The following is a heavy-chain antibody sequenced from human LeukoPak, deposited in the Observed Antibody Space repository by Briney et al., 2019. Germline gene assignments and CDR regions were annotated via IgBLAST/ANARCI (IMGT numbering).Heavy chain of an antibody. V-gene: IGHV3-11*01. CDR1: GFTFSDYY. Sequence: GGSLRLSCAASGFTFSDYYMSWIRQAPGKGLEWVSYISSSGSTIYYADSVKGRFTISRDNAKDSLYLQMNSLRAEDTAVYYCARDLALLVTTPPYYYYYYMDVWGKGTTVTVSS. CDR2: ISSSGSTI. CDR3: ARDLALLVTTPPYYYYYYMDV. D-gene: IGHD2-8*02. J-gene: IGHJ6*03.